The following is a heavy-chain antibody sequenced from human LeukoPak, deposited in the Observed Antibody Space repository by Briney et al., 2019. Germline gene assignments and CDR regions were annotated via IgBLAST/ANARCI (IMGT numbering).Heavy chain of an antibody. CDR3: ARATNYGAYDV. CDR2: ISTNGGST. J-gene: IGHJ4*02. Sequence: GGSLRLSCAASGFTFSSYAMNRFRQAPGKGLEYVSAISTNGGSTYYADSVKGRFIISRDNSKNTLYLQMGSLRAEDVAVYYCARATNYGAYDVWGQGTLVTVPS. D-gene: IGHD4-17*01. CDR1: GFTFSSYA. V-gene: IGHV3-64*02.